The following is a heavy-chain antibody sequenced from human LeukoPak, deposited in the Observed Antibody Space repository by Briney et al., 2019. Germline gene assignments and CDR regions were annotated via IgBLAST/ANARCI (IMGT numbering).Heavy chain of an antibody. CDR1: GFTFSNYW. D-gene: IGHD2-15*01. CDR3: ARDGGGDIVVAFAFDI. J-gene: IGHJ3*02. Sequence: GGSLRLSCAASGFTFSNYWMSWVRQAPGKGLEWVAHINQDGSERYYVDSVKGRFTISRDNAKNSLYLQMNSLRAEDTAVYYCARDGGGDIVVAFAFDIWGQGTMVTVSS. V-gene: IGHV3-7*05. CDR2: INQDGSER.